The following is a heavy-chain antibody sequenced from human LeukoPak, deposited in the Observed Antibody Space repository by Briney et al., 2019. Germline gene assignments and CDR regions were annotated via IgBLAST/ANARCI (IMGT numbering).Heavy chain of an antibody. CDR3: ARGGPQTGTTWYMDV. D-gene: IGHD1-1*01. CDR1: GFTFSSYS. CDR2: ISSSSSYI. V-gene: IGHV3-21*01. J-gene: IGHJ6*03. Sequence: GGSLRLSCAASGFTFSSYSMNWVRQAPGKGLEWVSSISSSSSYIYYADSMKGRFTISRDNDKNSLYLQMNSLRAEDTAVYYCARGGPQTGTTWYMDVWGKGTTVTVSS.